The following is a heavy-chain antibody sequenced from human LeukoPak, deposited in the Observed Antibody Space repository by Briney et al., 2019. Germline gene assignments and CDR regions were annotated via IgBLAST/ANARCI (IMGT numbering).Heavy chain of an antibody. J-gene: IGHJ4*02. V-gene: IGHV3-30*12. Sequence: GGSLRLSCAASGFTFSAFGMHWVRQAPGKGLEWVTFIPYDGSDKYYADSVKGRFTISRDNSKNSLYLQMNSLRAEDTAVYYCARALGWLPENYWGQGTLVTVSS. CDR3: ARALGWLPENY. CDR2: IPYDGSDK. D-gene: IGHD5-24*01. CDR1: GFTFSAFG.